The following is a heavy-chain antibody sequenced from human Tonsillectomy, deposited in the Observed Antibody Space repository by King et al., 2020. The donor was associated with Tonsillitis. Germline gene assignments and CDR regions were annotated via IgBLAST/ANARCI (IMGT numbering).Heavy chain of an antibody. Sequence: QLQESGPGLVKPSETLSLTCTVSGGSISSYYWSWIRQPPGMRLEWIGYMYYSWTTNYNPSLKSRVTISVDTSTNHFSLKLSSVTAADTAVYYCARVRTPNNHAFDIWGQGTMVTVSS. D-gene: IGHD1/OR15-1a*01. CDR3: ARVRTPNNHAFDI. CDR2: MYYSWTT. J-gene: IGHJ3*02. V-gene: IGHV4-59*01. CDR1: GGSISSYY.